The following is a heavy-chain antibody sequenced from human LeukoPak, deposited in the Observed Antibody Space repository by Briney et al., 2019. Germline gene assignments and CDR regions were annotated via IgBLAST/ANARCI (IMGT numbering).Heavy chain of an antibody. D-gene: IGHD3-22*01. CDR1: GGSFSGYY. Sequence: SETLSLTCAVYGGSFSGYYWSWIRQPPGKGLEWIGEINHSGSTNYNPSLKSRVTISVDTSKNQFSLKLSSVTAADTAVYYCASTWAVIGGNWFDPWGQGTLVTVSS. J-gene: IGHJ5*02. V-gene: IGHV4-34*01. CDR3: ASTWAVIGGNWFDP. CDR2: INHSGST.